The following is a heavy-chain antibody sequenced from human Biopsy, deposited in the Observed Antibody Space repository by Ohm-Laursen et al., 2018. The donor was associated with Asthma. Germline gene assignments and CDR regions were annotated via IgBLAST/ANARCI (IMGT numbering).Heavy chain of an antibody. V-gene: IGHV4-30-4*01. Sequence: TLSLTCTVSGGYIDSHDWSWCWIRQSPGKGLQWLGYAHFSGSTHYNPSLDRRIRMSVDTSKSQVSLSLTSVSAADTAVYLCARVRRYGDIFFGMDVWGQGTTVTVSS. D-gene: IGHD4-17*01. J-gene: IGHJ6*01. CDR1: GGYIDSHDWS. CDR2: AHFSGST. CDR3: ARVRRYGDIFFGMDV.